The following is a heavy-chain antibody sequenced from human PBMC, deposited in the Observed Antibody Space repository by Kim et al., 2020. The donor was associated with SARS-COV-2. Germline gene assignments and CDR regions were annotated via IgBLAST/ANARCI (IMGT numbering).Heavy chain of an antibody. Sequence: GGSLRLSCAASGFTFSSYAMHWVRQAPGKGLECVSAISSNGGSTYYADSVKGRFTISRDNSKNTLYLQMGSLRAEDMAVYYCARGDSSGWYYFDYWGLGTLGTAS. J-gene: IGHJ4*02. D-gene: IGHD6-19*01. CDR2: ISSNGGST. CDR3: ARGDSSGWYYFDY. CDR1: GFTFSSYA. V-gene: IGHV3-64*02.